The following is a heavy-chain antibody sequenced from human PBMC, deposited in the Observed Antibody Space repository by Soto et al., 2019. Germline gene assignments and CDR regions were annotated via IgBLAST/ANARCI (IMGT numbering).Heavy chain of an antibody. J-gene: IGHJ6*02. V-gene: IGHV3-23*01. CDR2: ISGSGINT. CDR3: AKTSQSALSSGPIGEGYYYGMDV. CDR1: GFIFSNYD. D-gene: IGHD6-19*01. Sequence: PGGSLRLSCAASGFIFSNYDMSWVRQAPGKGLEWVSGISGSGINTYYADSVKGRFTISRDNYKNTVYLQMNSPRAEDTAVYYCAKTSQSALSSGPIGEGYYYGMDVWGQGTTVTVSS.